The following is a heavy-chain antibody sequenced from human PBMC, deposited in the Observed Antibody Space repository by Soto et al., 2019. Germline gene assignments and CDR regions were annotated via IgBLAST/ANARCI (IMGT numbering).Heavy chain of an antibody. D-gene: IGHD3-3*01. CDR3: ARDSPLFAEYYDFWSGYPTTQSDAFDI. CDR2: ISSSSSYI. J-gene: IGHJ3*02. V-gene: IGHV3-21*01. Sequence: EVQLVESGGGLVKPGGSLRLSCAASGFTFSSYSMNWVRQAPGKGLEWVSSISSSSSYIYYADSVKGRFTISRDNAKNSLYLQMNSLRAEDTAVYYCARDSPLFAEYYDFWSGYPTTQSDAFDIWGQGTMVTVSS. CDR1: GFTFSSYS.